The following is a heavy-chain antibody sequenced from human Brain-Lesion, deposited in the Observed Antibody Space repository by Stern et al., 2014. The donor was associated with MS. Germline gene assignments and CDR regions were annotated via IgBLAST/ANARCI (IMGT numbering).Heavy chain of an antibody. D-gene: IGHD4-17*01. CDR1: GNTFTNRY. CDR3: AEGGSYGFVY. J-gene: IGHJ4*02. Sequence: QVQLVQSGAEVKKTGSSVKVSCQASGNTFTNRYLHWVRQAPGQALEWMGWITPFTGNTNYAQNFQDRVTITKDRSMSTAYMDLSSLRSDDTAIYFWAEGGSYGFVYWGQGTLVTVSS. V-gene: IGHV1-45*02. CDR2: ITPFTGNT.